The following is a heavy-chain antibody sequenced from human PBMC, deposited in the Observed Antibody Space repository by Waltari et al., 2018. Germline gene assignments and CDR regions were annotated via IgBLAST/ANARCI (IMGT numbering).Heavy chain of an antibody. D-gene: IGHD1-1*01. Sequence: EVQLVESGGVVVQPGGSLRLSCAASGFTFDDYAMHWVRQAPGKGLGWVSFISWDGGSTYYADFVKGRFTISRDNSKNTLYLQMNSLRVEDTALYYCARGINESFEPWGQGTLVTVSS. J-gene: IGHJ5*02. CDR2: ISWDGGST. V-gene: IGHV3-43D*04. CDR3: ARGINESFEP. CDR1: GFTFDDYA.